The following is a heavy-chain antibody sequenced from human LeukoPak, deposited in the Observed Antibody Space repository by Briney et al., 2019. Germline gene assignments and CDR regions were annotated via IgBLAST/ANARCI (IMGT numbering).Heavy chain of an antibody. CDR1: GGSFSGYY. D-gene: IGHD3-9*01. V-gene: IGHV4-34*01. Sequence: SETLSLTCAVYGGSFSGYYWSWIRQPPGKGLEWIGEINHSGSTNYNPSLKSRVTISVDTSKNQFSLKLSSVTAADTAVYYCARGGVRYFDWLLPYFDYWGQGALVTVSS. CDR2: INHSGST. CDR3: ARGGVRYFDWLLPYFDY. J-gene: IGHJ4*02.